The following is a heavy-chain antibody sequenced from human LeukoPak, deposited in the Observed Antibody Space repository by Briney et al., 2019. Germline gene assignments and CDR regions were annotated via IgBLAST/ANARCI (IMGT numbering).Heavy chain of an antibody. CDR3: ARGPGSDDSSGFYVY. J-gene: IGHJ4*02. V-gene: IGHV4-34*01. D-gene: IGHD3-22*01. CDR1: GGSFSGYY. CDR2: INHSGST. Sequence: PSETLSLTCAVYGGSFSGYYWSWIRQPPGKGLEWIGEINHSGSTNYNPSLKSRVAISVDTSKNQFSLKLTSVTAADTAVYSCARGPGSDDSSGFYVYWGQGPLVTVSS.